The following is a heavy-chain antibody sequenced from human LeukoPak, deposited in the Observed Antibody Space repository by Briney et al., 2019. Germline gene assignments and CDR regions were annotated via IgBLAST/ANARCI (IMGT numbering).Heavy chain of an antibody. Sequence: GGSLRLSCAASGFTFGNYWMHWVRQAPGKGLVWVSRINSDGSSTTSADSVKGRFTISRDNAKNTLYLQMNSLRAEDTAVYYCAKGGATVIDYWGQGTLVTVSS. CDR2: INSDGSST. D-gene: IGHD4-17*01. J-gene: IGHJ4*02. CDR1: GFTFGNYW. CDR3: AKGGATVIDY. V-gene: IGHV3-74*01.